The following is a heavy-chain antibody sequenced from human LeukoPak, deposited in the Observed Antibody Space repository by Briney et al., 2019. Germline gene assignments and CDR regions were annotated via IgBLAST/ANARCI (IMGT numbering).Heavy chain of an antibody. J-gene: IGHJ6*02. V-gene: IGHV4-31*03. Sequence: PSETLSLTCTVSGGSISSGGYYWSWIRQHPGKGLEWIGHIYYSGSTYYNPSLKSRVTISVDTSKNQFSLKLSSVTAADTAVYYCARGRRYCSGGSCYDHYYYYYGMDVWGQGTTVTVSS. D-gene: IGHD2-15*01. CDR1: GGSISSGGYY. CDR2: IYYSGST. CDR3: ARGRRYCSGGSCYDHYYYYYGMDV.